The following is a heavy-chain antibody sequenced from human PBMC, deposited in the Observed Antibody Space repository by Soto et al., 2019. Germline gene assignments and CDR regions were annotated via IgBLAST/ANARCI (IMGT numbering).Heavy chain of an antibody. CDR1: GFPFSSFH. D-gene: IGHD3-22*01. Sequence: PGGSLRLSCAASGFPFSSFHMNWVRQAPGRGLEWVAYITSSSDTIYYSDSVKGRFTISRDNSKNTLYLQMNSLRAEDTAVYYCANSDSSGYYYLGPGPLVAENYWGQGTLVTVSS. J-gene: IGHJ4*02. CDR2: ITSSSDTI. CDR3: ANSDSSGYYYLGPGPLVAENY. V-gene: IGHV3-48*01.